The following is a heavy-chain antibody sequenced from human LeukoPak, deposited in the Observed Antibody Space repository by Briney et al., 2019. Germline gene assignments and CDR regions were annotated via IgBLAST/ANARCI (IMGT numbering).Heavy chain of an antibody. CDR3: ANSNYSDYVYVGWFDP. J-gene: IGHJ5*02. D-gene: IGHD4-11*01. CDR2: ISGSGGST. Sequence: GGSLRLSCAASGFTFSSYAMSWVRQAPGKGLEWVSAISGSGGSTYYADSVKGRFTISRDNSKNTLYLQMNSLRAEDTAVYYCANSNYSDYVYVGWFDPWGQGTLVTVSS. CDR1: GFTFSSYA. V-gene: IGHV3-23*01.